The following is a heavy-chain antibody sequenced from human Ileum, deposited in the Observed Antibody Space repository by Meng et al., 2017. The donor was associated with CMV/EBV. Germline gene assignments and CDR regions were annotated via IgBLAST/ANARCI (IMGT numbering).Heavy chain of an antibody. D-gene: IGHD5-12*01. V-gene: IGHV3-30*02. CDR3: AAPRLFKVVFDY. CDR2: IWYDGSNK. J-gene: IGHJ4*02. CDR1: GFTFSTYG. Sequence: GGSLRLSCEASGFTFSTYGMYWVRQAPGKGLEWVALIWYDGSNKKYADSVKGRFTISRDNSKNTLYLQMNSLRPDDTAVYYCAAPRLFKVVFDYWGPGTLVTAPQ.